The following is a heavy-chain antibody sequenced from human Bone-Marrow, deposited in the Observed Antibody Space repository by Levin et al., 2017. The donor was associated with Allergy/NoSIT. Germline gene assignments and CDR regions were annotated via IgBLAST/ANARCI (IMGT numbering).Heavy chain of an antibody. CDR1: GFTFSSYG. J-gene: IGHJ4*02. D-gene: IGHD6-19*01. CDR2: ISYDGSNK. Sequence: GESLKISCAASGFTFSSYGMHWVRQAPGKGLEWVAVISYDGSNKYYADSVKGRFTISRDNSKNTLYLQMNSLRAEDTAVYYCAKVTIAVAGTTDYYFDYWGQGTLVTVSS. CDR3: AKVTIAVAGTTDYYFDY. V-gene: IGHV3-30*18.